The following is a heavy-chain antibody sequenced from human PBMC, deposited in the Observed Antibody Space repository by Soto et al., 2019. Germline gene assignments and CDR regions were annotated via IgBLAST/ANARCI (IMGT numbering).Heavy chain of an antibody. J-gene: IGHJ6*02. V-gene: IGHV4-59*08. CDR3: AGQYSYGSYGMDV. CDR1: GGSISNYY. D-gene: IGHD5-18*01. CDR2: IYYSRSTT. Sequence: PSETLSLTCTVSGGSISNYYWSWVRQPPGKGLDWIGYIYYSRSTTNYNPSLKGRATISVDTSKNQFSLRLTSVTAADTAVYYCAGQYSYGSYGMDVWGQGTTVTVSS.